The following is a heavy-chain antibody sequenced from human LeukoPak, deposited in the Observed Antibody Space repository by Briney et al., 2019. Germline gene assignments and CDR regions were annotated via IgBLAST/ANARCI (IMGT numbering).Heavy chain of an antibody. Sequence: KPSETLSLTCAVYGGSFSGYYWSWIRQPPGKGLEWIGEIYHSGSTNYNPSLKSRVTISVDKSKNQFSLKLSSVTAADTAVYYCASIAVASYYFDYWGQGTLVTVSS. V-gene: IGHV4-34*01. J-gene: IGHJ4*02. D-gene: IGHD6-19*01. CDR1: GGSFSGYY. CDR2: IYHSGST. CDR3: ASIAVASYYFDY.